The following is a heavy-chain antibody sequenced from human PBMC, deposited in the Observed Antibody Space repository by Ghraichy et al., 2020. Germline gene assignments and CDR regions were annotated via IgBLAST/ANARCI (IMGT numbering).Heavy chain of an antibody. CDR1: GFPFSTFS. J-gene: IGHJ4*02. D-gene: IGHD6-19*01. CDR3: AKIASSVWYGKLDY. CDR2: ISYDGSNK. V-gene: IGHV3-30-3*01. Sequence: GGSLRLSCAASGFPFSTFSINWVRQAPGKGLEWITSISYDGSNKYYADSVKGRFTISRDTSRDTLYLQMNSLRSEDTAVYFCAKIASSVWYGKLDYWGLGTLVTVSS.